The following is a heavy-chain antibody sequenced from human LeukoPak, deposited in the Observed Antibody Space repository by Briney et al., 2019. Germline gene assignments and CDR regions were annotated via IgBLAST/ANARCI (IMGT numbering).Heavy chain of an antibody. J-gene: IGHJ4*02. Sequence: GVLRLSCAASGFTFSSYGMHWVRQAPGKGLEWVAVISYDGSNKYYADSVKGRFTISRDNSKNTLYLQMNSLRAEDTAVYYCAKDRGDPVWYFDYWGQGTLVTVSS. CDR3: AKDRGDPVWYFDY. CDR1: GFTFSSYG. D-gene: IGHD2-8*01. V-gene: IGHV3-30*18. CDR2: ISYDGSNK.